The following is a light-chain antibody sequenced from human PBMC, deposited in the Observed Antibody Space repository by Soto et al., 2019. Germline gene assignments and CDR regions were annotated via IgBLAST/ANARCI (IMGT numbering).Light chain of an antibody. CDR1: QGINSY. V-gene: IGKV1-27*01. CDR3: QNYKSLSRRFGRA. Sequence: DVQLTQSPSSLSASVGDRISITCRPSQGINSYVAWYQQKPGRSPTILIYAASTLESGVPSRFSGSGSDTDFTLTISGLQPEDAGIYYCQNYKSLSRRFGRAFGQGTKVEIK. CDR2: AAS. J-gene: IGKJ1*01.